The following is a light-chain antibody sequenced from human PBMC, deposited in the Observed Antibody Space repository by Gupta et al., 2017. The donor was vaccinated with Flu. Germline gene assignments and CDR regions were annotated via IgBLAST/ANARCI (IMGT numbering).Light chain of an antibody. CDR2: KNN. CDR3: AAWEDSESGC. J-gene: IGLJ2*01. Sequence: QNVTMSCSGSIFNYETSFVYWYQQVPGRSPTVLIYKNNQRPLGVPGRFSGSKSGTSASLAISGLWREDEADYYCAAWEDSESGCFGGGTRLTVL. V-gene: IGLV1-47*03. CDR1: IFNYETSF.